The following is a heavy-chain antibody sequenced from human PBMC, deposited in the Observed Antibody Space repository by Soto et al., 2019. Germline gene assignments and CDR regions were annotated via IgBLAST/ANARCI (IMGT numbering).Heavy chain of an antibody. Sequence: GESLKISCKGSGYSFTSYWIGWVRQMPGKGLECMGFIYPGDSDTTYSPSFQGHVTISADKYSSTAYLQWSSLKASDTAMYYCARVDSSGCSEYWGQGTLVTVSS. D-gene: IGHD6-25*01. CDR1: GYSFTSYW. CDR3: ARVDSSGCSEY. CDR2: IYPGDSDT. V-gene: IGHV5-51*01. J-gene: IGHJ4*02.